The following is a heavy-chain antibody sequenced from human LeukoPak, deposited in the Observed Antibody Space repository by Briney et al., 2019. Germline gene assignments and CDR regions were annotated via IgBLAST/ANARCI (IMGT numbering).Heavy chain of an antibody. CDR2: ISYDGSDK. CDR1: EFTFSNYT. V-gene: IGHV3-30*04. J-gene: IGHJ4*02. CDR3: AREGRYRGTVSCYHRYYFDY. D-gene: IGHD2-15*01. Sequence: GGSLRLSCAASEFTFSNYTMHWVRQAPGKGLEWVAVISYDGSDKYYADSVKGRFTISRDNSKNTLYMQMNSLRAEDTAVYYCAREGRYRGTVSCYHRYYFDYWGQGTLVTVSS.